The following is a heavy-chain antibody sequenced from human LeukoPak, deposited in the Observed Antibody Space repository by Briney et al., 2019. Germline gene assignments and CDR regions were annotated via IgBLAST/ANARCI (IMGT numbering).Heavy chain of an antibody. D-gene: IGHD2-15*01. CDR1: GGTFSSYA. CDR3: ARGRYCSGGSCYGYD. Sequence: SVKVSCKASGGTFSSYAISWVRQAPGQGLEWMGGIIPIFGTANYAQKFQGRVTITADESTSTAYMELSSLRSEDTAVYYCARGRYCSGGSCYGYDWGQGTLVTVSS. CDR2: IIPIFGTA. V-gene: IGHV1-69*13. J-gene: IGHJ4*02.